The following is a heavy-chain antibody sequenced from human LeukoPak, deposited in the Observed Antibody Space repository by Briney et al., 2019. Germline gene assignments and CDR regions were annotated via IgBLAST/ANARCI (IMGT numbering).Heavy chain of an antibody. Sequence: AGGSLRLSCAASGFTFSSYAMHWVRQAPGKGLEWVAVISYDGSNKYYADSVKGRFTISRDNSKNTLYLQMNSLRAEDTAVYYCARDRGDGYNYFDYWGQGTLVTVSS. D-gene: IGHD5-24*01. CDR2: ISYDGSNK. J-gene: IGHJ4*02. CDR1: GFTFSSYA. CDR3: ARDRGDGYNYFDY. V-gene: IGHV3-30-3*01.